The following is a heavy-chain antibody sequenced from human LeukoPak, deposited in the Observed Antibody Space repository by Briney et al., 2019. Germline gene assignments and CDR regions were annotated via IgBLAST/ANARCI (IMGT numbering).Heavy chain of an antibody. J-gene: IGHJ6*03. Sequence: ASVKVSCKVSGYTLTELSMHWVRQAPGKGLEWMGGFDPEDGETIYAQKFQGRVTITADKSTSTAYMELSSLRSEDTAVYYCARGIGIAAAGTGYYYYMDVWGKGTTVTVSS. CDR1: GYTLTELS. D-gene: IGHD6-13*01. V-gene: IGHV1-24*01. CDR2: FDPEDGET. CDR3: ARGIGIAAAGTGYYYYMDV.